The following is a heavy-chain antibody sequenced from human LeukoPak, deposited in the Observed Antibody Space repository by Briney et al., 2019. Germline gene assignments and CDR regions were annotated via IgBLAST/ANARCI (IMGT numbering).Heavy chain of an antibody. CDR1: GGSISSSSYY. CDR3: ARHLPGHFDY. Sequence: SETLSLTCTVSGGSISSSSYYWGWIRQPPGKGLEWIGSIYYSGSTYYNPSPKSRVTISVDTSKNQFSLKLSSVTAADTAVYYCARHLPGHFDYWGQGTLVTVSS. V-gene: IGHV4-39*01. D-gene: IGHD1-14*01. J-gene: IGHJ4*02. CDR2: IYYSGST.